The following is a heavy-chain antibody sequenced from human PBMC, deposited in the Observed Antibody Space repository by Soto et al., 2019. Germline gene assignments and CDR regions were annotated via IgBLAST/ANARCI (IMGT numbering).Heavy chain of an antibody. CDR3: ARDSYDSSGSSGYSFDY. Sequence: QVQLQESGPGLVKPSQTLSLTCTVSGGSISSGDYYWNWIRQPPGKGLEWIGYIHYSGSTYYNPSLKSRVTISVDTSKNQFSLKLSSVTAADTAVYYCARDSYDSSGSSGYSFDYWGQGTQVTVSS. CDR2: IHYSGST. J-gene: IGHJ4*02. V-gene: IGHV4-30-4*01. D-gene: IGHD3-22*01. CDR1: GGSISSGDYY.